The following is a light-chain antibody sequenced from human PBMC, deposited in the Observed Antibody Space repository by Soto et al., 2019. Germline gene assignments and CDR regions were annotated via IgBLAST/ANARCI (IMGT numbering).Light chain of an antibody. CDR2: DGT. J-gene: IGLJ2*01. CDR3: CSYATYNMI. CDR1: SNDFGTYYF. V-gene: IGLV2-23*01. Sequence: QSALTQPASVSGSPGQSITISCTRTSNDFGTYYFVSWYQQHPDKAPKLIIYDGTERPSGVSNRFSGSKSDNTASLTISGLQAEDEAHYYCCSYATYNMILGGGTKVTVL.